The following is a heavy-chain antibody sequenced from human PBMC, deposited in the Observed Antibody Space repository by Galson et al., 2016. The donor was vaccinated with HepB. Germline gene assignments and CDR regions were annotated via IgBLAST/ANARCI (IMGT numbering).Heavy chain of an antibody. CDR3: ARSAVAGTYTDHYYYYGMDV. J-gene: IGHJ6*02. CDR2: ISHDGNKK. CDR1: GFDFRTYA. V-gene: IGHV3-30*04. D-gene: IGHD6-19*01. Sequence: SLRLSCAASGFDFRTYAMYWVRQAPGKGLEWVALISHDGNKKYFADSVKGRFTISRDNSKNTQYLQMNSLRAGDTAVYYCARSAVAGTYTDHYYYYGMDVWGLGTTVTVSS.